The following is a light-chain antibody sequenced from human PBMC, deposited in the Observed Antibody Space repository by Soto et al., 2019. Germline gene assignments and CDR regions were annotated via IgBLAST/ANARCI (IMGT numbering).Light chain of an antibody. CDR2: EVS. Sequence: QSALTQPRSVSGSPGQSVTVSCTGTSSDVGGYNYVSWYQHHPGKGPKLMIYEVSKRPSGVPDRFSGSKSGSTASLTVSGLQAEDEADYYCSSYAGSNNLVFGGGTKLTVL. CDR1: SSDVGGYNY. J-gene: IGLJ3*02. V-gene: IGLV2-8*01. CDR3: SSYAGSNNLV.